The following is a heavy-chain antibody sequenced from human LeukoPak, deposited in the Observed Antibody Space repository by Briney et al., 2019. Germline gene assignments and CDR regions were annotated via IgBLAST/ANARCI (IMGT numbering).Heavy chain of an antibody. CDR1: GFTFSSYA. CDR2: ISYDGSNK. CDR3: ARDESPFLGPSDY. V-gene: IGHV3-30-3*01. J-gene: IGHJ4*02. Sequence: PGRFLRLSCAASGFTFSSYAMHWVRQAPGKGLEWVAVISYDGSNKYYADSVKGRFTISRDNSKNTLCLQMNSLRAEDTAVYYCARDESPFLGPSDYWGQGTLVTVSS. D-gene: IGHD3-3*01.